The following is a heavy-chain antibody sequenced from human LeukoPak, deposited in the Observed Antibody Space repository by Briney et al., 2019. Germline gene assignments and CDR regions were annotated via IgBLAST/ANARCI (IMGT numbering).Heavy chain of an antibody. J-gene: IGHJ4*02. Sequence: SETLSLTCTVSGYSISSGYYWGWIRQPPGKGLEWIGSIYHSGSTYYNPSLKSRVTISVDTSKNQFSLKLSSVTAADTAVYYGARDGVVPAASFDYWGQGTLVTVSS. CDR3: ARDGVVPAASFDY. CDR2: IYHSGST. CDR1: GYSISSGYY. V-gene: IGHV4-38-2*02. D-gene: IGHD2-2*01.